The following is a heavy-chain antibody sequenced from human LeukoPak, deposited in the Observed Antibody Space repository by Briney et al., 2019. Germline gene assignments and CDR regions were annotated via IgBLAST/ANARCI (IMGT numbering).Heavy chain of an antibody. CDR1: GYSFTRNW. CDR2: INPDDSDT. J-gene: IGHJ4*02. V-gene: IGHV5-51*01. CDR3: ARRTSYCFDY. Sequence: GESLKISCKASGYSFTRNWIAWVRQMPGKGLEWMGTINPDDSDTRYSPSFQGQVTISADKSISTAYLQWSSLKASDTAMYYCARRTSYCFDYWSLGALVTVSS. D-gene: IGHD3-10*01.